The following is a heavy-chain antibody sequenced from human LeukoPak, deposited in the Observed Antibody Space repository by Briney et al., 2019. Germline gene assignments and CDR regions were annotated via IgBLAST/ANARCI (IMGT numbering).Heavy chain of an antibody. D-gene: IGHD6-13*01. CDR3: AGGWYRDY. Sequence: PSETLSLTCAVYGGSFSGYYWSWIRQPPGKGLEWIGEINHSGSTNYNPSLKSRVTISVDTSKNQFSLKLSSVTAADTAVYYCAGGWYRDYWGQGTLVTVSS. V-gene: IGHV4-34*01. CDR1: GGSFSGYY. CDR2: INHSGST. J-gene: IGHJ4*02.